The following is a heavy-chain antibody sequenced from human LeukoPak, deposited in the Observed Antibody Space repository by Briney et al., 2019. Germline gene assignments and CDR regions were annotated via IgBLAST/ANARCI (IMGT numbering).Heavy chain of an antibody. Sequence: GGSLRLSCAASGFTFSSYGMHWVRQAPGKGLEWVAFIRYDGSNKYYADSVKGRFTISRDNSKNTLYLQMNSLRAEDTAVYYCARRTEVWKSYGSYYYYMDVWDKGTTVTVSS. V-gene: IGHV3-30*02. D-gene: IGHD1-1*01. CDR1: GFTFSSYG. CDR3: ARRTEVWKSYGSYYYYMDV. J-gene: IGHJ6*03. CDR2: IRYDGSNK.